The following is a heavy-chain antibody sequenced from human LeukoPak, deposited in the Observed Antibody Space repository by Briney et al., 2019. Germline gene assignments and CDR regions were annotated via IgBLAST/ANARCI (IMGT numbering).Heavy chain of an antibody. D-gene: IGHD3-10*01. CDR3: AREPRVGGVLWFGEVRPDYYYMDV. CDR2: ITTYNGNT. V-gene: IGHV1-18*01. Sequence: ASVKVSCKASGGTFSSYAISWVRQAPGQGLEWMGWITTYNGNTKYAKKFQGRVTMTTDTSTTTAYMELRSLRSDDTAVYYCAREPRVGGVLWFGEVRPDYYYMDVWGKGTTVTVSS. CDR1: GGTFSSYA. J-gene: IGHJ6*03.